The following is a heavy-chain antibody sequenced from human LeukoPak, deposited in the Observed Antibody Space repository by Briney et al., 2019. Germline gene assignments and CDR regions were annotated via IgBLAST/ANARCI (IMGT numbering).Heavy chain of an antibody. Sequence: NPGGSLRLSCAGSGFIFNDAWMSWVRQAPGKGLEWVGRIKRESEGGTTDYGAPVKGRFIISRDDSKNTVYLQMNSLRTEDTAVYYCTTGQGKTGDDYWGQGTLVTVSS. J-gene: IGHJ4*02. CDR2: IKRESEGGTT. V-gene: IGHV3-15*01. CDR3: TTGQGKTGDDY. CDR1: GFIFNDAW.